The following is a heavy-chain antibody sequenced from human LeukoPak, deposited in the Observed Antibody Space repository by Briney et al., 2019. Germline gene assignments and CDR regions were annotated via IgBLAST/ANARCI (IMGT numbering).Heavy chain of an antibody. V-gene: IGHV4-59*12. Sequence: SETLSLTCTVSGGSISSYYWSWIRQPPGKGLEWIGYIYYSGSTNYNPSLKSRVTISVDTSKNQFSLKLSSVTAADTAVYYCASRRVVPAAIVYWGQGTLVTVSS. J-gene: IGHJ4*02. D-gene: IGHD2-2*01. CDR3: ASRRVVPAAIVY. CDR1: GGSISSYY. CDR2: IYYSGST.